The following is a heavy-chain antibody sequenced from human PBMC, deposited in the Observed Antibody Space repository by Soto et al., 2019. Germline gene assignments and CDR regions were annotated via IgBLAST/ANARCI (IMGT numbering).Heavy chain of an antibody. Sequence: ASVKVTCKASGYTFTSYAMHWVRQAPGQRLEWMGWINAGNGNTKYSQKFQGRVTITRDTSASTAYMELSSLRSEDTAVYYCASGLDYYDSSGYYGYWGQGTLVTVS. D-gene: IGHD3-22*01. CDR2: INAGNGNT. CDR3: ASGLDYYDSSGYYGY. CDR1: GYTFTSYA. V-gene: IGHV1-3*01. J-gene: IGHJ4*02.